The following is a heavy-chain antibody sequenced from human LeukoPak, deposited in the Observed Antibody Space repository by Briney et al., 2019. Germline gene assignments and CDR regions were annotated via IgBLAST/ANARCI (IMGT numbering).Heavy chain of an antibody. CDR2: INDDGSTT. CDR3: ARDQILTGYSSSWYDLGDY. V-gene: IGHV3-74*01. D-gene: IGHD6-13*01. J-gene: IGHJ4*02. Sequence: GGSLRLSCAASGFTFSRSWMHWVRQAPGKGLVWVSRINDDGSTTSYADSVKGRFTISRDNSKNTLYLQMNSLRAEDTAVYYCARDQILTGYSSSWYDLGDYWGQGTLVTVSS. CDR1: GFTFSRSW.